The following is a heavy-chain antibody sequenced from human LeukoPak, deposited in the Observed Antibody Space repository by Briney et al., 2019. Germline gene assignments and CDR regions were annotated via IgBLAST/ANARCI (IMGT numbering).Heavy chain of an antibody. V-gene: IGHV3-21*04. CDR2: LTRGGDNDI. Sequence: PGGSLRLSCIASGFTLSAYTMNWVRQAPGKGLEWVSTLTRGGDNDIHYADSVKGRFTISRDNSKNSLYLQMNSLRAEDTAVYYCAKGRPPYSNYKFDAFDIWGQGTMVTVSS. CDR1: GFTLSAYT. D-gene: IGHD4-11*01. J-gene: IGHJ3*02. CDR3: AKGRPPYSNYKFDAFDI.